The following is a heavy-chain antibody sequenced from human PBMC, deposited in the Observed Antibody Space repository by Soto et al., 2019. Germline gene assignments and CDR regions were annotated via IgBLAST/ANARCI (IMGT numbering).Heavy chain of an antibody. CDR1: GGSISSYY. D-gene: IGHD2-2*01. V-gene: IGHV4-59*01. CDR3: AGIGYCSSTSCYLLNYYYYMDV. J-gene: IGHJ6*03. CDR2: IYYSGST. Sequence: SETLSLTCTVSGGSISSYYWSWIRQPPGKGLEWIGYIYYSGSTNYNPSLKSRVTISVDTSKNQFSLKLSSVTAADTAVYYCAGIGYCSSTSCYLLNYYYYMDVWGKGTTVTVSS.